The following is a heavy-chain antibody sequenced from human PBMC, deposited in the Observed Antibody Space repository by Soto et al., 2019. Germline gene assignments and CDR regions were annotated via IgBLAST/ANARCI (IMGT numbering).Heavy chain of an antibody. D-gene: IGHD3-9*01. CDR1: GFTFSTSH. J-gene: IGHJ4*02. Sequence: GGSLRLSCAASGFTFSTSHISWVRQAPGKGLEWVSVIYSGGATHYAVSVKGQFTISRDNSKSTLYLQMNSLRAEDTAVYYCATFLDILTGPFDYWGQGTLVTVSS. V-gene: IGHV3-66*01. CDR3: ATFLDILTGPFDY. CDR2: IYSGGAT.